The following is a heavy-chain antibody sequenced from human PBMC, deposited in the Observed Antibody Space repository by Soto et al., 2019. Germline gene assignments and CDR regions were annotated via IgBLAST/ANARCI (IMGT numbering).Heavy chain of an antibody. V-gene: IGHV1-18*01. CDR3: ARTHYGSGSYYNSQFDY. D-gene: IGHD3-10*01. Sequence: ASVKVSCKASGYTFTSYGISWVRLAPGQGLEWMGRISAYNGNTNYAQKLQGRVTMTTDTSTSTAYMELRSLRSDDTAVYYCARTHYGSGSYYNSQFDYWGQGTLVTVSS. CDR2: ISAYNGNT. J-gene: IGHJ4*02. CDR1: GYTFTSYG.